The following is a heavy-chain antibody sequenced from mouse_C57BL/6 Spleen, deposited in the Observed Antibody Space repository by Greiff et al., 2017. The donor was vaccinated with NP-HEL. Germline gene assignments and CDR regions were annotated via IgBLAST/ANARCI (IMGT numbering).Heavy chain of an antibody. CDR1: GFTFSDYG. CDR3: ARSGEYDFDY. Sequence: DVMLVESGGGLVKPGGSLKLSCAASGFTFSDYGMHWVRQAPEKGLEWVAYISSGSSTIYYADTVKGRFTISRDNAKNTLFLQMTSLRSEDTAMYYCARSGEYDFDYWGQGTTLTVSS. D-gene: IGHD5-1*01. V-gene: IGHV5-17*01. J-gene: IGHJ2*01. CDR2: ISSGSSTI.